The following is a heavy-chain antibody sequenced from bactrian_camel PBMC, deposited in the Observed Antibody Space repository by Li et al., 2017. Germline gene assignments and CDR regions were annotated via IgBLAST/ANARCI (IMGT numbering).Heavy chain of an antibody. CDR3: AADRLVYSRNLLLMNEYRH. V-gene: IGHV3S55*01. J-gene: IGHJ4*01. CDR1: LNPDSRYC. D-gene: IGHD3*01. CDR2: IGDDGST. Sequence: HVQLVESGGDSVQAGGSLRLSCVTSLNPDSRYCLGWFRQAVGKEREGVAAIGDDGSTVYVDSVKGRFTISKDNDKDTLYLQMNSLKPEDTAMYFCAADRLVYSRNLLLMNEYRHWGQGTQVTVS.